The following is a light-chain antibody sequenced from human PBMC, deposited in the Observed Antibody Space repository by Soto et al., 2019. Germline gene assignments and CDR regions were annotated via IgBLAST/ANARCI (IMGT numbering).Light chain of an antibody. Sequence: IVIPESPDPLSVSPGESAPPSCRASQSVSSNLAWYQQKPGQPPRLLIYAASTRATGIPARFCGSGSGAKFTRTIISLQSEDFSAYYCQHHHSCWLTFGGGTEVDIK. J-gene: IGKJ4*01. CDR3: QHHHSCWLT. CDR1: QSVSSN. CDR2: AAS. V-gene: IGKV3-15*01.